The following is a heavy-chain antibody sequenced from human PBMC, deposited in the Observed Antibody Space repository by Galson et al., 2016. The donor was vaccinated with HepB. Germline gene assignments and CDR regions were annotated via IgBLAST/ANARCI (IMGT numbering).Heavy chain of an antibody. Sequence: SLRLSCAASGFMYRNYAMSWVRQAPGKGLEWVSVISGSGGTTFYGDFVKGRFSISRDNSQSTLDLQMNSLTPGDTAIYYCVKVFDYLNGWIDQWGQGTLVTVSS. V-gene: IGHV3-23*01. CDR3: VKVFDYLNGWIDQ. CDR2: ISGSGGTT. CDR1: GFMYRNYA. J-gene: IGHJ4*02. D-gene: IGHD6-19*01.